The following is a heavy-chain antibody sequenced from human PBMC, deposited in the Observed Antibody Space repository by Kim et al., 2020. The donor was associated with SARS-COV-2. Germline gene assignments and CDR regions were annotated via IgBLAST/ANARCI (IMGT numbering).Heavy chain of an antibody. V-gene: IGHV3-9*01. CDR3: AKDMRVRGVSESY. J-gene: IGHJ4*02. CDR1: GFTFDDYA. D-gene: IGHD3-10*01. Sequence: GGSLRLSCAASGFTFDDYAMHWVRQAPGKGLEWVSGISWNSGSIGYADSVKGRFTISRDNAKNSLYLQMNSLRAEDTALYYCAKDMRVRGVSESYWGQGTLVTVSS. CDR2: ISWNSGSI.